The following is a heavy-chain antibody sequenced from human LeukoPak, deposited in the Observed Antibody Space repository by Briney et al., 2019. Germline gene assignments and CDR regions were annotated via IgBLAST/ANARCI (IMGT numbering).Heavy chain of an antibody. CDR3: ARDSRSSWYGYFQH. CDR2: ISGSGGST. Sequence: GGSLRLSCAASGFSFSSYAMSWVRQAPGKGLEWVSGISGSGGSTYYADSVKGRFTISRDNSKNTLYLQMNSLRAEDTAVYYCARDSRSSWYGYFQHWGQGTLVTVSS. V-gene: IGHV3-23*01. D-gene: IGHD6-13*01. J-gene: IGHJ1*01. CDR1: GFSFSSYA.